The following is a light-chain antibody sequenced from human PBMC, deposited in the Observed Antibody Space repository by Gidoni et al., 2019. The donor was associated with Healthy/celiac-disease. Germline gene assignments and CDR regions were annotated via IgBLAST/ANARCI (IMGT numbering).Light chain of an antibody. CDR2: DVS. J-gene: IGLJ2*01. CDR3: SSYTSSSTLVV. Sequence: QSALTQPASVSGSPGQSITISCTGTSSDVGGYNYVSWYQQHPGKAPKLMIYDVSNRPSGVSNRCSGSKSGNTASPTISGLQAEDEADYYCSSYTSSSTLVVFGGGTKLTVL. CDR1: SSDVGGYNY. V-gene: IGLV2-14*01.